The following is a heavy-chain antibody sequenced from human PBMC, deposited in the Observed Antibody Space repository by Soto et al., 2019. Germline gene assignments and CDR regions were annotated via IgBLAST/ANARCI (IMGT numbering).Heavy chain of an antibody. J-gene: IGHJ6*03. CDR3: ARGLIAAAGTFIQFSSYSYMDV. Sequence: PSETLSLTCTVSGGSISSYYWSWIRQPPGKGLEWIGYIYYSGSTNYNPSLKSRVTISVDTSKNQFSLKLSSVTAADTAVYYCARGLIAAAGTFIQFSSYSYMDVWGQRTTLPVSS. CDR1: GGSISSYY. CDR2: IYYSGST. D-gene: IGHD6-13*01. V-gene: IGHV4-59*01.